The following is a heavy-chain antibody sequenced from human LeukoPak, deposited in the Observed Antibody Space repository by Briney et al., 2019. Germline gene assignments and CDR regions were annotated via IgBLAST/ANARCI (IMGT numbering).Heavy chain of an antibody. D-gene: IGHD5-18*01. Sequence: GRSLRLSCAASGFTFSSYAMHWVRQAPGKGLEWVAVISYDGSNKYYADSVKGRFTISRDNAKNSLYLQMNSLRAEGTAVYYCARDPNSGYSYSDYWGQGTLVTVSS. CDR3: ARDPNSGYSYSDY. J-gene: IGHJ4*02. V-gene: IGHV3-30*07. CDR2: ISYDGSNK. CDR1: GFTFSSYA.